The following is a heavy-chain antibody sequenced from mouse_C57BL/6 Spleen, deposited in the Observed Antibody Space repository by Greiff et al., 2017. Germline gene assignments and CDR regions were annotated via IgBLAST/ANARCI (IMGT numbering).Heavy chain of an antibody. J-gene: IGHJ3*01. CDR1: GYSITSGYY. Sequence: EVHLVESGPGLVKPSQSLSLTCSVTGYSITSGYYWNWIRQFPGNKLEWMGYISYDGSNNYNPSLKNRISITRDTSKNQFFLKLNSVTTEDTATYYCAREGDYDVPFAYWGQGTLVTVSA. CDR2: ISYDGSN. V-gene: IGHV3-6*01. D-gene: IGHD2-4*01. CDR3: AREGDYDVPFAY.